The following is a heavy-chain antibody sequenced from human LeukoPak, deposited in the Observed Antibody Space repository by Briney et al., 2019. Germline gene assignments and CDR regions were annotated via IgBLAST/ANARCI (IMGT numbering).Heavy chain of an antibody. CDR3: ARPGGWLRSPYFDY. Sequence: SETLSLTCAVYGGSFSGYYWSWIRQPPGKGLEWIEEINHSGSTNYNPSLKSRVTISVDTSKNQFSLKLSSVTAADTAVYYCARPGGWLRSPYFDYWGQGTLVTVSS. CDR2: INHSGST. CDR1: GGSFSGYY. J-gene: IGHJ4*02. D-gene: IGHD5-12*01. V-gene: IGHV4-34*01.